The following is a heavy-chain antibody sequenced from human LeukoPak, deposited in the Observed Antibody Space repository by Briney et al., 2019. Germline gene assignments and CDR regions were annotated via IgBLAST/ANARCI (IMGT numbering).Heavy chain of an antibody. Sequence: SETLSLTCTVSGGSISSYYWSWIRQPAGKGLEWIGRIYTSGSTNYNPSLKSRVTMSVDTSKNQFSLKLSSVTAADTAVYYCARHAEYSSSYYYYYYMDVWGKGTTVTVSS. J-gene: IGHJ6*03. V-gene: IGHV4-4*07. D-gene: IGHD6-6*01. CDR3: ARHAEYSSSYYYYYYMDV. CDR1: GGSISSYY. CDR2: IYTSGST.